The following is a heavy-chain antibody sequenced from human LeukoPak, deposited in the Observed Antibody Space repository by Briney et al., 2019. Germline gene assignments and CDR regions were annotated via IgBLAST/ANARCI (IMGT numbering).Heavy chain of an antibody. CDR3: ARVGSSGYPIDY. CDR1: GSTFSDYY. V-gene: IGHV3-11*01. D-gene: IGHD3-22*01. Sequence: GGSLRLSCAASGSTFSDYYMSWIRQAPGKGLEWVSYISSSGSTINYADSVKGRFTISRDSAKKSLFLQMNSLRAEDTAVYYCARVGSSGYPIDYWGQGTLVNVSS. J-gene: IGHJ4*02. CDR2: ISSSGSTI.